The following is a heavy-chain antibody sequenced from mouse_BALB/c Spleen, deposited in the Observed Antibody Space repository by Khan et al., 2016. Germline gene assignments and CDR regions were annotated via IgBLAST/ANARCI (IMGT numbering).Heavy chain of an antibody. CDR1: GDSITSGF. CDR3: ARYSLYYFDY. Sequence: EVQLQESGPSLVKPSQTLSLTCSVTGDSITSGFWNWIRKFPGNKLEYMGYINYSGSTFYNPSLISRLSITRDTSKNQYYLQLNSVTSEDTATYYCARYSLYYFDYWGQGTTLTVSS. D-gene: IGHD2-3*01. J-gene: IGHJ2*01. V-gene: IGHV3-8*02. CDR2: INYSGST.